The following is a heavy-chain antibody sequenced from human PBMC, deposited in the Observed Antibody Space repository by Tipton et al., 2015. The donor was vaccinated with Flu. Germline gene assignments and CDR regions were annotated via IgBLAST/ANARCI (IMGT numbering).Heavy chain of an antibody. CDR3: HTADDY. Sequence: GLVKPSETLSLTCTVSGYSISSGYYWGWIRQPPGKGLEWIGSIYHSGSTYYNPSLKSRVTISVDTSKNQFSLKLSSVTAADTAVYYCHTADDYWGQGTLVTVSS. J-gene: IGHJ4*02. D-gene: IGHD5-18*01. V-gene: IGHV4-38-2*02. CDR2: IYHSGST. CDR1: GYSISSGYY.